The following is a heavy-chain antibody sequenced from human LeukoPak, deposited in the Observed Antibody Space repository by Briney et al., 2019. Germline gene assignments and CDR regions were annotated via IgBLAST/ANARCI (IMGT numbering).Heavy chain of an antibody. CDR3: VKVTGINYYYYMDV. CDR2: IYNIGST. D-gene: IGHD1-20*01. V-gene: IGHV4-59*01. Sequence: SETLSLTCSVSGASISTDYWTWMRQPPGEGLEWIGYIYNIGSTKYTPSLKSRVTISRDTSKNQSSLELRSVTAADTAVYYCVKVTGINYYYYMDVWGKGTTVTVSS. J-gene: IGHJ6*03. CDR1: GASISTDY.